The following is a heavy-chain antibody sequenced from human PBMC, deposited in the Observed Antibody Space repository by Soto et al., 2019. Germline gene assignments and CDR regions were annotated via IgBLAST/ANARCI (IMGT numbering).Heavy chain of an antibody. V-gene: IGHV3-48*02. CDR2: ISSSSSTI. J-gene: IGHJ4*02. CDR3: VRGGAFKIDY. CDR1: GFTLSSYS. Sequence: EVQPVESGGRLVQPGGSLRLSCAASGFTLSSYSMNWARQAPGKGLEWVSYISSSSSTIYYADSVKGRFTISRDNAKNSLYLQMNSLRDEDTAVYYCVRGGAFKIDYWGQGTLVTVSS. D-gene: IGHD3-16*01.